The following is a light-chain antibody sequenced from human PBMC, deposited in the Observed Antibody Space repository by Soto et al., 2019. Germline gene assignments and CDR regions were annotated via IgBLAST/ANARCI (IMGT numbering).Light chain of an antibody. CDR3: QSYDSTLSTSEVV. J-gene: IGLJ2*01. V-gene: IGLV1-40*01. Sequence: QSVLTQPPSVSGAPGQTVTISCTGSSSNIGSGYDVHWYQQLPGTAPKLLIYGNNNRPSGVPDRFSGSKSGTSASLAISGLQAEDEADYSCQSYDSTLSTSEVVFGGGTQLTVL. CDR2: GNN. CDR1: SSNIGSGYD.